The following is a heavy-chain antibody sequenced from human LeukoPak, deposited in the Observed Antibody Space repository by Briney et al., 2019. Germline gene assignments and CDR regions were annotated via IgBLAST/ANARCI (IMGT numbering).Heavy chain of an antibody. CDR1: GFVFTSYG. D-gene: IGHD1-1*01. CDR3: ARELHVERDDY. V-gene: IGHV1-18*01. Sequence: GASVKVSCKASGFVFTSYGFTWVRQAPGRGLEWMGWISANGGKIHYSERHQGRVTMTTDTVTSTAYMELRSLRSDDTAVYYCARELHVERDDYWGQGTLVTVSS. J-gene: IGHJ4*02. CDR2: ISANGGKI.